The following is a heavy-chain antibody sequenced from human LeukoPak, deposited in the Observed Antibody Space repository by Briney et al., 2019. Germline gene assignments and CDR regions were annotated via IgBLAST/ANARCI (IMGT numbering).Heavy chain of an antibody. CDR1: GYTFTNYY. CDR3: ARGSPPRRNYDSRGYYSYYFDY. D-gene: IGHD3-22*01. Sequence: ASVKVSCKASGYTFTNYYMHWVRQAPGQGLEWMGIINPSGGSTSYTQKFQGRVTMTRDTSTSTVYMELRSLRSDDTAVYYCARGSPPRRNYDSRGYYSYYFDYWGQGTLVTVSS. V-gene: IGHV1-46*01. CDR2: INPSGGST. J-gene: IGHJ4*02.